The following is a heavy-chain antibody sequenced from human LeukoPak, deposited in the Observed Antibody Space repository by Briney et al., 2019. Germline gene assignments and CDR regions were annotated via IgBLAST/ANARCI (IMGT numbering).Heavy chain of an antibody. V-gene: IGHV4-39*07. J-gene: IGHJ4*02. CDR1: GGSISSSSYY. D-gene: IGHD3-10*01. CDR2: IYYSGST. Sequence: SETLSLTCTVSGGSISSSSYYWGWIRQPPGKGLEWIGSIYYSGSTYYNPSLKSRVTISVDTSKNQFSLKLSSVTAADTAVYYCARDLGSGSYPIDDWGQGTLVTVSS. CDR3: ARDLGSGSYPIDD.